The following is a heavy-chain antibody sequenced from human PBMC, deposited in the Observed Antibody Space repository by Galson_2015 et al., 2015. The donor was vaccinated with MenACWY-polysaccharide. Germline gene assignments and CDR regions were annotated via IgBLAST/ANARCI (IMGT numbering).Heavy chain of an antibody. D-gene: IGHD6-19*01. CDR2: ISAYNGNT. V-gene: IGHV1-18*01. CDR3: ARDRSTGWYVY. CDR1: GYTLTSYD. Sequence: VKVSCKASGYTLTSYDVNWVRQAPGQGLEWMGWISAYNGNTNYAQKLQGRVTMTTDTSTSTAYMELRSLRSDDTATYYCARDRSTGWYVYWGQGTLVTVSS. J-gene: IGHJ4*02.